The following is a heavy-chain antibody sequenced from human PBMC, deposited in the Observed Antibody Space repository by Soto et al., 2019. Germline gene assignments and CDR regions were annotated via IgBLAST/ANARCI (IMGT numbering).Heavy chain of an antibody. CDR2: INAGNGNT. D-gene: IGHD2-21*02. CDR3: ARDKNCGGDCYPTWFDP. Sequence: ASVKVSCKASGHTFTSYAMHWVRQAPGQRLEWMGWINAGNGNTKYSQKFQGRVTITRDTSASTAYMELSSLRSEDTAVYYCARDKNCGGDCYPTWFDPWGQGTLVTVSS. J-gene: IGHJ5*02. V-gene: IGHV1-3*01. CDR1: GHTFTSYA.